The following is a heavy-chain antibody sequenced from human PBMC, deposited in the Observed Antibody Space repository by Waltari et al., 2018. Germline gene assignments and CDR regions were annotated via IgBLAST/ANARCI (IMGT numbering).Heavy chain of an antibody. CDR2: ISAYNGNT. Sequence: QVQLVQSGAEVKKPGASVKVSCKASGYTFTSYGISGVRQAPGQGLEWMGWISAYNGNTNYAQKLQGRVTMTTDTSTSTAYMELRSLRSDDTAVYYCARVLRYFDWSGLVDYWGQGTLVTVSS. CDR1: GYTFTSYG. D-gene: IGHD3-9*01. V-gene: IGHV1-18*04. J-gene: IGHJ4*02. CDR3: ARVLRYFDWSGLVDY.